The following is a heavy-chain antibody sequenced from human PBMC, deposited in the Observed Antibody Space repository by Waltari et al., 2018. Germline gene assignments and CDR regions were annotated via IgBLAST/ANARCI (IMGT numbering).Heavy chain of an antibody. J-gene: IGHJ5*02. CDR1: GYSISNGFY. CDR3: ARRGCSGGSCFWFDP. V-gene: IGHV4-38-2*01. CDR2: IYHSGST. Sequence: QVQLQESGPGLLKPSETLSLTCAVSGYSISNGFYWGWIRQPPGKGLEWIGSIYHSGSTHYNPSLKSRVTISLDRSKNQFSLKLTSVTATDTAMYYCARRGCSGGSCFWFDPWGQGTLLTVSS. D-gene: IGHD2-15*01.